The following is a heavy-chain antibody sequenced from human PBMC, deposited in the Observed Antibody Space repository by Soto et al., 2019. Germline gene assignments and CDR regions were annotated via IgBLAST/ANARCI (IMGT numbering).Heavy chain of an antibody. CDR3: ARAGWELLREYYFDY. CDR2: IYYSGST. D-gene: IGHD1-26*01. Sequence: QVQLQESGPGLVKPSQTLSLTCTVSGGSISSGGYYWSWIRQHPGKGLEWIGYIYYSGSTYYNPSPKSRVTISVDTSKNQFSLKLSSVTAADTAVYYCARAGWELLREYYFDYWGQGTLVTVSS. V-gene: IGHV4-31*03. J-gene: IGHJ4*02. CDR1: GGSISSGGYY.